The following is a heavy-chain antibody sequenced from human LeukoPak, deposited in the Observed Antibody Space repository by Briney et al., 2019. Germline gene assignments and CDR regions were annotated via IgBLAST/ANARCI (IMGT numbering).Heavy chain of an antibody. J-gene: IGHJ4*02. CDR1: GYSISSGYY. Sequence: SETLSLTCTVSGYSISSGYYWGWIRQPPGKGLEWIGSIYHSGSTYYNPSLKSRVTISVDTSKNQFSLKLSSVTAADTAVYYCARWYSSGWYADYWGQGTLVTVSS. CDR2: IYHSGST. V-gene: IGHV4-38-2*02. CDR3: ARWYSSGWYADY. D-gene: IGHD6-19*01.